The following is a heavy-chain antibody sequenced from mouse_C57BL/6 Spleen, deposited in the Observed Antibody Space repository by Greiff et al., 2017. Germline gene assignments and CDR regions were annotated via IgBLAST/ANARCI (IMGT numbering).Heavy chain of an antibody. CDR1: GFNFNDYY. D-gene: IGHD1-1*01. CDR3: TPLYYGSSFAY. Sequence: EVQLQQSGAELVRPGASVKLSCTASGFNFNDYYMHWVKQRPEQGLEWIGRIDPVDGDTEYAPKFQGKATMTADTSSNTAYLQLSSLTSEDTAVYYCTPLYYGSSFAYWGHGTLVTASA. J-gene: IGHJ3*01. CDR2: IDPVDGDT. V-gene: IGHV14-1*01.